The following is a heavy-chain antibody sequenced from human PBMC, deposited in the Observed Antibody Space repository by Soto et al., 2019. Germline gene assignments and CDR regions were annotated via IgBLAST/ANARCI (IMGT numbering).Heavy chain of an antibody. CDR3: AGPPVSSIAARPRYYYNMDV. CDR2: INHSGST. D-gene: IGHD6-6*01. V-gene: IGHV4-34*01. CDR1: GGSFSGYY. Sequence: TLSLTCAVYGGSFSGYYWSWIRQPPGKGLEWIGEINHSGSTNYNPSLKSRVTISVDTSKNQFSLKLSSVTAADTAVYYCAGPPVSSIAARPRYYYNMDVWGKGTTVTVSS. J-gene: IGHJ6*03.